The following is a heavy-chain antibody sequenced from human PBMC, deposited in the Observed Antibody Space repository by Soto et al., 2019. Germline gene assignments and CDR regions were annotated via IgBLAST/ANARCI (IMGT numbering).Heavy chain of an antibody. CDR3: ARGSSIAGLYYGMDV. Sequence: QVQLQESGPGRVKPSQTLSLTCTVSGGSISSGGYYWTWIRQHPGKGLEGIGYNYYSGITYYNPSLKSRVTISLDTSKNQFSLKLSSVTAADTAVYYCARGSSIAGLYYGMDVWGQGTTVTVS. J-gene: IGHJ6*02. CDR2: NYYSGIT. CDR1: GGSISSGGYY. V-gene: IGHV4-31*03. D-gene: IGHD6-6*01.